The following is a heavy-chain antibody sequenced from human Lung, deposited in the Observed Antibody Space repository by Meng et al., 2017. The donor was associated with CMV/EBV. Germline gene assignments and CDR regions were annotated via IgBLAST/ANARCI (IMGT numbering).Heavy chain of an antibody. CDR2: IHSSGST. V-gene: IGHV4-31*03. CDR1: GGSISSGGYY. CDR3: ARASYGSGSPLGESWFDP. Sequence: QGPRRGSGHSLVKPSQTLSLTRTGSGGSISSGGYYWSWIRQHPGKGLEWIGYIHSSGSTYYNPSLRSRLTISVDTSKNQFSLKLSSVTAADTAVYYCARASYGSGSPLGESWFDPWGQGTLVTVSS. J-gene: IGHJ5*02. D-gene: IGHD3-10*01.